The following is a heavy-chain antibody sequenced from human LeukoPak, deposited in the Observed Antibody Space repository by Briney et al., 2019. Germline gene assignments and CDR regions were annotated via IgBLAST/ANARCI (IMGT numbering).Heavy chain of an antibody. D-gene: IGHD5-24*01. V-gene: IGHV4-39*07. CDR1: GNSISTNNYY. Sequence: PSETLSLTCTVSGNSISTNNYYWGWIRQPPGKGLEWIGEINHSGSTNYNPSLKSRVTISVDTSKNQFSLKLSSVTAADTAVYYCARGAQSPTHWGQGTLVTVSS. CDR2: INHSGST. CDR3: ARGAQSPTH. J-gene: IGHJ1*01.